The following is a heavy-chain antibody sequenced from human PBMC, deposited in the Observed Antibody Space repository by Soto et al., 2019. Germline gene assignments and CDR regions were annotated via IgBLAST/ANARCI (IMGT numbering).Heavy chain of an antibody. Sequence: EVQLLESGGGLIHPGGSLRLSCAAAGFTFTTNSMSWVRQAPGKGLEWVSAISGDSGYIYYADSVKGRFTISRDNSQSTLYLQMSSLRAEDTAVYYCAAHKRGIILSRGGSTGVFDYWGQGALVTVSS. CDR2: ISGDSGYI. CDR1: GFTFTTNS. D-gene: IGHD3-10*01. J-gene: IGHJ4*02. CDR3: AAHKRGIILSRGGSTGVFDY. V-gene: IGHV3-23*01.